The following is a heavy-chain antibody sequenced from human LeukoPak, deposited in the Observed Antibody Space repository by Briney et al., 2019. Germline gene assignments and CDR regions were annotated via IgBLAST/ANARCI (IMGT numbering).Heavy chain of an antibody. CDR3: ASGYYDSSGHIRY. CDR2: MNPNSGNT. CDR1: GYTFTSYG. D-gene: IGHD3-22*01. Sequence: ASVKVSCKASGYTFTSYGISWVRQAPGQGLEWMGWMNPNSGNTGYAQKFQGRVTMTRDTSISTAYMELSRLRSDDTAVYYCASGYYDSSGHIRYWGQGTLVTVSS. V-gene: IGHV1-8*02. J-gene: IGHJ4*02.